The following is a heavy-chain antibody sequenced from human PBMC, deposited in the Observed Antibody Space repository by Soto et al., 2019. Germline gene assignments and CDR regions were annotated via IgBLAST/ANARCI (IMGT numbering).Heavy chain of an antibody. D-gene: IGHD1-7*01. V-gene: IGHV4-4*02. CDR2: IYHSGST. CDR1: GGSISSSNC. CDR3: VRKNCNYDSCLDY. Sequence: SETLSLTCAVCGGSISSSNCWSWVRQPPGKGLEWIGEIYHSGSTNYNPSLKSRVTISVDKSKNQFSLKLSSVTAADTAVYYCVRKNCNYDSCLDYWGQGTLVTVCS. J-gene: IGHJ4*02.